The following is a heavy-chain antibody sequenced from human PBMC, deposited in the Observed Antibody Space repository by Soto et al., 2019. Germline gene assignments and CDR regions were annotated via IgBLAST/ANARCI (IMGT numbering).Heavy chain of an antibody. CDR2: INAGNGNT. D-gene: IGHD2-2*01. J-gene: IGHJ6*02. V-gene: IGHV1-3*01. Sequence: ASVKVSCKASAYTFTSYAMHWVRQAPGQRLEWMGWINAGNGNTKYSQKFQCRVTITRNTSASTAYMELSSLRTEDTAVYYCARNWCSSTSCYFYYYYGMDVWGQGTTVTVSS. CDR1: AYTFTSYA. CDR3: ARNWCSSTSCYFYYYYGMDV.